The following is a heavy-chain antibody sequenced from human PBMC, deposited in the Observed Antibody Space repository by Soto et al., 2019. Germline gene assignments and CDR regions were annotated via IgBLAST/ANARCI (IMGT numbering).Heavy chain of an antibody. CDR3: ATDRGSYYYYGMDV. CDR1: GGTFSSYA. D-gene: IGHD1-26*01. J-gene: IGHJ6*02. CDR2: IIPIFGTA. Sequence: SVKVSCKASGGTFSSYAISWVRQAPGQGLEWMGRIIPIFGTANYAQKFQGRVTITADESTSTAYMELSSLRSEDTAVYYCATDRGSYYYYGMDVWGQGTTVTVSS. V-gene: IGHV1-69*13.